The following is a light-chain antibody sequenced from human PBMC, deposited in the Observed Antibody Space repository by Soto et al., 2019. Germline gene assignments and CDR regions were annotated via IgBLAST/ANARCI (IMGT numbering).Light chain of an antibody. CDR2: EVT. Sequence: QSVLTQPASVSGSPGQSITIYCTGNSSDVGAYNYVSWYQQHSGKAPKLIIYEVTNRPSGVSNRFSASKSGNTASLTIFGLQAEDEADYYCSSYTSSSSWVFGGGTTLTVL. J-gene: IGLJ3*02. CDR1: SSDVGAYNY. CDR3: SSYTSSSSWV. V-gene: IGLV2-14*01.